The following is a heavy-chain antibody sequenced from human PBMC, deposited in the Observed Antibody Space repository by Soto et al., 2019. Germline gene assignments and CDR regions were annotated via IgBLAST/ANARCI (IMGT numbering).Heavy chain of an antibody. J-gene: IGHJ4*02. V-gene: IGHV1-2*02. CDR2: INPTSGGT. CDR1: GYTFAAYY. Sequence: QVQLVQSGAEVKKPGASVKVSCKTSGYTFAAYYIHWIRQAPGQGLEWMGWINPTSGGTVYAQNFQDRVTMTRDTSISTAYMEVRRLNSDETAVYYCARDPDYGDYWGYVFDSWGQGTPVTVSS. D-gene: IGHD4-17*01. CDR3: ARDPDYGDYWGYVFDS.